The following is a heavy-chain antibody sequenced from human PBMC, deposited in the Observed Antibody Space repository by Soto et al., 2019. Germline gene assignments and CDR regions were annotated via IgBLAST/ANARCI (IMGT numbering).Heavy chain of an antibody. CDR1: GFTVSSNY. D-gene: IGHD1-26*01. Sequence: GGSLRLSCAASGFTVSSNYMSWVRQAPGKGLEWVSVIYSGGSTYYADSVKGRFTISRDNSKNTLYLQMNSLRAEDTAVYYCARVGGSWKGMMIGILDAFDIWGQGTMVTVSS. V-gene: IGHV3-53*01. CDR2: IYSGGST. J-gene: IGHJ3*02. CDR3: ARVGGSWKGMMIGILDAFDI.